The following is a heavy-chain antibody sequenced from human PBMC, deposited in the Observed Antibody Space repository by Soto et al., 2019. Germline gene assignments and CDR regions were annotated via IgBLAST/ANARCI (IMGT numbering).Heavy chain of an antibody. J-gene: IGHJ5*02. Sequence: EVQLAESGGDLVQPGGSLRLSCVGSGFTFSYYEMNWVRQAPGKGLERVAFISHTDRLTHYPDSVKGRFTISGDNAKNSLYLEMTNLRVEDTAVYYCARDTGRASADLWGQGTLVSVSS. CDR1: GFTFSYYE. CDR2: ISHTDRLT. D-gene: IGHD6-13*01. CDR3: ARDTGRASADL. V-gene: IGHV3-48*03.